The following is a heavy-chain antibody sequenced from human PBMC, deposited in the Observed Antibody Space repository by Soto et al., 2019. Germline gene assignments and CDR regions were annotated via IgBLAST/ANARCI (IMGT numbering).Heavy chain of an antibody. V-gene: IGHV3-23*01. Sequence: GGSLRLSCAASGFTFSNYAMSWVRQAPGKGLEWVSAISGRGDSTYYADSVKGRFTISRDNSKNTLYLQMNSLRAEDTAVYYCAKRGLGYCSTTSCRSRWLDAWGQGNMVTVYS. D-gene: IGHD2-2*01. CDR2: ISGRGDST. J-gene: IGHJ5*02. CDR1: GFTFSNYA. CDR3: AKRGLGYCSTTSCRSRWLDA.